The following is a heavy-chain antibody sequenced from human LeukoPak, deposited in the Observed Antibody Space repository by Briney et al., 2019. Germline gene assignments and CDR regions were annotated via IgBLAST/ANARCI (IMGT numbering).Heavy chain of an antibody. Sequence: GESLKISCKGSGYTFATYWIAWVRQMPGRCLEWMGIIYPGDSDTRYSPSFQGQVTISADKSISTAYLQWSSLEASDSAIYYCARRPRDSTGYYFDLWGQGTLVTVSS. D-gene: IGHD3-22*01. J-gene: IGHJ4*02. CDR2: IYPGDSDT. CDR1: GYTFATYW. V-gene: IGHV5-51*01. CDR3: ARRPRDSTGYYFDL.